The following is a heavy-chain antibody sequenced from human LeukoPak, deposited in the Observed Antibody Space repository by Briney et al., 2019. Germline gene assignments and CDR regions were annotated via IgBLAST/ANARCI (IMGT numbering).Heavy chain of an antibody. CDR3: ATKISLFGGATFP. Sequence: GASVKVSCKVSGYTLTELSMHWVRQAPGKGLEWMGGSDPEDGETIYAQKFQGRVTMTEDTSTDTAYMELSSLRSEDTAVYYCATKISLFGGATFPWGQGTLVTVSS. CDR2: SDPEDGET. J-gene: IGHJ5*02. V-gene: IGHV1-24*01. CDR1: GYTLTELS. D-gene: IGHD1-26*01.